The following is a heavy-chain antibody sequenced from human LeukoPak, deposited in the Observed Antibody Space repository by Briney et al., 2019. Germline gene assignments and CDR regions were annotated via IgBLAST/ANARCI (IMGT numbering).Heavy chain of an antibody. V-gene: IGHV4-4*02. Sequence: SETLSLTCAVSGGSISSSNWWSWVRQPPGKGLEWIGEIYHSGSTNYNPSLKSRVTISVDTSKNQFSLKLSSVTAADTAVYYCARGAEMATIFWYFDYWGQGTLVTVSS. J-gene: IGHJ4*02. CDR2: IYHSGST. CDR1: GGSISSSNW. D-gene: IGHD5-24*01. CDR3: ARGAEMATIFWYFDY.